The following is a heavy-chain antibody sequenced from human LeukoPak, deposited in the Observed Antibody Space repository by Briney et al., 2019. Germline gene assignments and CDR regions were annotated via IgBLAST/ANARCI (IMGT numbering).Heavy chain of an antibody. J-gene: IGHJ6*02. CDR2: ISYDGSNK. Sequence: GGSLRLSCAASGFTFSSYGMHWVRQAPRKGLEWVAIISYDGSNKYYADSVKGRFTISRDNSKNTLYLQMNSLRAEDTAVYYCAKDWRYCSSTSCLYYYYYYGMDVWGQGTTVTVSS. CDR1: GFTFSSYG. CDR3: AKDWRYCSSTSCLYYYYYYGMDV. V-gene: IGHV3-30*18. D-gene: IGHD2-2*01.